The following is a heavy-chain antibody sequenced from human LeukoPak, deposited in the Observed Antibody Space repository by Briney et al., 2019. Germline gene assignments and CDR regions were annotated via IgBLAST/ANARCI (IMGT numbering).Heavy chain of an antibody. D-gene: IGHD3-10*01. CDR2: LSYDGSKK. J-gene: IGHJ6*03. CDR1: GFTFSNYA. CDR3: ASGVLSGSYHMGVNYYYYYYMDV. V-gene: IGHV3-30*03. Sequence: GGSLRLSCAASGFTFSNYALSWVRQAPGKGLEWVAVLSYDGSKKYYADSVKGRFTVSRDNSKNTLYLQMNSLRAEDTAVYYCASGVLSGSYHMGVNYYYYYYMDVWGKGTTVTVSS.